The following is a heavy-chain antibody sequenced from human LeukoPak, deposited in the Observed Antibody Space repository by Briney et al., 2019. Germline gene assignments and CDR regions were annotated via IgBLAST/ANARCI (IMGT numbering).Heavy chain of an antibody. Sequence: GGSLRLSCAASGFTFSSYGMHWVRQAPGKGLEWVAVISYDGSNKYYADSVKGRFTNSRDNSKNMLYLQMNSLRAEDTAVYYCAKDASWNYGFSYYFDSWGQGTLVTVSS. J-gene: IGHJ4*02. V-gene: IGHV3-30*18. CDR2: ISYDGSNK. CDR1: GFTFSSYG. D-gene: IGHD1-7*01. CDR3: AKDASWNYGFSYYFDS.